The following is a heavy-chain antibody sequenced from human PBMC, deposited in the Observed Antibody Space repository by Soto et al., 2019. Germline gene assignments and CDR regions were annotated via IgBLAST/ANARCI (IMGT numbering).Heavy chain of an antibody. CDR1: GFTFSSYG. J-gene: IGHJ4*02. CDR3: AKDPRYYDSSGYHDY. D-gene: IGHD3-22*01. V-gene: IGHV3-30*18. Sequence: GGSLRLSCAASGFTFSSYGMHWVRQAPGKGLEWVAVISYDGSNKYYADSVKGRFTISRDNSKNTLYLQMNSLRAEDTAVYYCAKDPRYYDSSGYHDYWGQGTLVTVSS. CDR2: ISYDGSNK.